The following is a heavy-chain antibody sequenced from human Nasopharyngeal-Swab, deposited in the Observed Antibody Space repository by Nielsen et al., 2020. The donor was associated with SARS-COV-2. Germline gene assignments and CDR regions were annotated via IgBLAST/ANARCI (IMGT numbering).Heavy chain of an antibody. J-gene: IGHJ6*02. Sequence: WIRQPPGKGLEWIGYIYYSGSTNYNPSLKSRVTISVDTSKNQFSLKLSPVTAADTAVYYCARGGFSGSYSPYYYYGMDVWGQGTTVTVSS. CDR3: ARGGFSGSYSPYYYYGMDV. D-gene: IGHD3-10*01. V-gene: IGHV4-59*01. CDR2: IYYSGST.